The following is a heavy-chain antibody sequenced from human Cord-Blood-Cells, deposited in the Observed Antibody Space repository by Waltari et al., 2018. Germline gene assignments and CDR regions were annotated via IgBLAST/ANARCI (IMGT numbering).Heavy chain of an antibody. CDR1: GGSISSSSYY. D-gene: IGHD2-15*01. V-gene: IGHV4-39*01. J-gene: IGHJ4*02. CDR2: IYYSGST. Sequence: QLQLQESGPGLVKPSETLSLTCTVSGGSISSSSYYWGWIGQPPGKGLEWSGSIYYSGSTYYNPSLKSRVTISADTSKNQFCLKLSSVTAADTAVYYCARSVGRDVVVVAAFDYWGQGTLVTVSS. CDR3: ARSVGRDVVVVAAFDY.